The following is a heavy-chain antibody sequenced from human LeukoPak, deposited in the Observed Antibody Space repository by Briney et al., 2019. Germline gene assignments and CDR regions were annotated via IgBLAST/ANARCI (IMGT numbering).Heavy chain of an antibody. CDR3: TTDEYYYGSGSYSYYFDY. J-gene: IGHJ4*02. D-gene: IGHD3-10*01. CDR2: IKSKTDGGTT. CDR1: GFTFSNAW. V-gene: IGHV3-15*01. Sequence: GGSLRLSCAASGFTFSNAWMSWVRQAPGKGLEWVGRIKSKTDGGTTDYAAPVKGRFTISRDDSKNTPYLQMNSLKTEDTAVYYCTTDEYYYGSGSYSYYFDYWGQGTLVTVSS.